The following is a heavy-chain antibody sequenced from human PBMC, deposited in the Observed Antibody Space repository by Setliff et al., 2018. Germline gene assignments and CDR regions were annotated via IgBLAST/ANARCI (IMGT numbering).Heavy chain of an antibody. CDR2: IYPGDSDT. J-gene: IGHJ4*02. V-gene: IGHV5-51*07. CDR1: GYTFSDYW. D-gene: IGHD2-15*01. Sequence: PGESLTISCRGSGYTFSDYWIGWVHQMPGKGLEWMGIIYPGDSDTRYSPSFQGQVTFSADKSISTVYLQWSSLKASGTATYYCARVVGADGIGIDYWGQGTVVTVSS. CDR3: ARVVGADGIGIDY.